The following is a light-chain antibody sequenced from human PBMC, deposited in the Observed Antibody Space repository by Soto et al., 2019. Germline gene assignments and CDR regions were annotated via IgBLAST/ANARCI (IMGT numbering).Light chain of an antibody. CDR2: GAS. J-gene: IGKJ1*01. Sequence: EVWLRQSPSTLSLSTGERATLSCRASQSVSNNYLAWYQQKPGQAPRLLIYGASSRATGIPDRFSGSGSGTDFTLTISRLEPEDFAVYYCQQYGNSAWTFGQGTKVDIK. V-gene: IGKV3-20*01. CDR3: QQYGNSAWT. CDR1: QSVSNNY.